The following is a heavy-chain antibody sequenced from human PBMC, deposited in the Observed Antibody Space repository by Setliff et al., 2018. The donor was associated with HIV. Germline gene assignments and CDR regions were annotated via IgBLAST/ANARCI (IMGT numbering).Heavy chain of an antibody. V-gene: IGHV4-39*07. D-gene: IGHD1-7*01. CDR2: IYYSGST. Sequence: SETLSLTCTVSGGSIRSSSSYWGWIRQPPGKGLEWIGIIYYSGSTYYKPSLKSRVTISADTSKNQFSLKLSSVTAADTAVYYCARGDGTKYYYYYYMDVWGKGTTVTVSS. CDR1: GGSIRSSSSY. CDR3: ARGDGTKYYYYYYMDV. J-gene: IGHJ6*03.